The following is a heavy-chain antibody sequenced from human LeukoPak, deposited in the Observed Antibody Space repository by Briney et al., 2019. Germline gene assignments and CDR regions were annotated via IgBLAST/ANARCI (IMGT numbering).Heavy chain of an antibody. CDR3: ASLHLFGYSGSYYDAFDI. CDR1: GFTFSSYA. D-gene: IGHD1-26*01. J-gene: IGHJ3*02. Sequence: GGSLRLSCAASGFTFSSYAMHWVRQAPGKGLEWVAVISYDGSNKYYADSVKGRFTFSRDNSKNTLYLQMNSLRAEDTAVYYCASLHLFGYSGSYYDAFDIWGQGTMVTVSS. CDR2: ISYDGSNK. V-gene: IGHV3-30-3*01.